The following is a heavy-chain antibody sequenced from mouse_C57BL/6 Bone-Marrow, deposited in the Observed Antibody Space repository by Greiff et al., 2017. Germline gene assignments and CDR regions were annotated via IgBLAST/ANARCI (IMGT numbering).Heavy chain of an antibody. V-gene: IGHV1-54*01. D-gene: IGHD2-10*02. Sequence: QVQLKESGAELVRPGTSVKVSCKASGYAFTNYLIEWVKQRPGQGLEWIGVINPGSGGTNYNEKFKGKATLTADKSSSTAYMQLSSLTSEDSAVYFCARSEYFDFDVWGTGTTVTVSS. CDR2: INPGSGGT. J-gene: IGHJ1*03. CDR3: ARSEYFDFDV. CDR1: GYAFTNYL.